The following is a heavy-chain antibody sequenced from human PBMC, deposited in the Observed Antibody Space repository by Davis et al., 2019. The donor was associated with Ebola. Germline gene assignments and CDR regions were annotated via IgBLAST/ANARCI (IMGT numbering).Heavy chain of an antibody. Sequence: GGSLRLSCKGSGYSFTSYWIAWVRQMPGKGLEWMGIIYPGDSDTRYSPSFQGQVTISADKSISTAYLQWSSLKASDTAMFYYARLGYCSGGSCTNWFEPWGQGTLVTVSS. CDR2: IYPGDSDT. V-gene: IGHV5-51*01. D-gene: IGHD2-15*01. CDR1: GYSFTSYW. J-gene: IGHJ5*02. CDR3: ARLGYCSGGSCTNWFEP.